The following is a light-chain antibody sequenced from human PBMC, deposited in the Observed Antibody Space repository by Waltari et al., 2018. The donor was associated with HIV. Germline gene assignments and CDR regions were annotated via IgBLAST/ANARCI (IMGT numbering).Light chain of an antibody. Sequence: QSVLTQPPSVSAAPGQNVTISCSGRHSNLGHNFVSWYQHLPGTAPKLLIYENNRRPSRIPDRFSASKTGTSATLGITGLQTGDEAIYYCATWDNSLRAMFGGGTKLTVL. V-gene: IGLV1-51*01. CDR2: ENN. CDR3: ATWDNSLRAM. CDR1: HSNLGHNF. J-gene: IGLJ3*02.